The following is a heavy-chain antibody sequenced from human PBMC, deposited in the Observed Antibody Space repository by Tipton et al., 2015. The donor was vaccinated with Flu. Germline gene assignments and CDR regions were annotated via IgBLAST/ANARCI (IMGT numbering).Heavy chain of an antibody. Sequence: QVQLVQSGAEVKEPGASVKVSCKASGYTLTSYGITWVRQAPGQGLEWMGWISVYNGNTKYAQNLQGRVTMTADTSTSTAYMELRSLRSDDTAVYYCARFPLIGGRQDGTYWYFDLWGRGTLVTVSS. CDR2: ISVYNGNT. V-gene: IGHV1-18*01. CDR3: ARFPLIGGRQDGTYWYFDL. CDR1: GYTLTSYG. D-gene: IGHD6-6*01. J-gene: IGHJ2*01.